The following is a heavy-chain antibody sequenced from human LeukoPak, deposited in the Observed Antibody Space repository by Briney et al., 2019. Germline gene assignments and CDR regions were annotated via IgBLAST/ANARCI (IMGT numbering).Heavy chain of an antibody. CDR2: INHRGST. J-gene: IGHJ4*02. Sequence: SETLSLTCAVYGGSFSGYHWSWIRQPPGKGLEWIGEINHRGSTHYNPSLKSRVTISVDTSKNQFSLKLGSVTAADTALYYCASFRCSSTSCPRPYYFDYWGQGTLVTVSS. CDR3: ASFRCSSTSCPRPYYFDY. D-gene: IGHD2-2*01. CDR1: GGSFSGYH. V-gene: IGHV4-34*01.